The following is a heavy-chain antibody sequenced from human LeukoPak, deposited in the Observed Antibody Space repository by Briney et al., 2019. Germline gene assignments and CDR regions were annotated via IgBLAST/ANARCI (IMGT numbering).Heavy chain of an antibody. CDR2: MYISDSI. V-gene: IGHV4-4*07. CDR1: GASISSYY. CDR3: ARHTYYYDSVGYYPLDY. D-gene: IGHD3-22*01. J-gene: IGHJ4*02. Sequence: PSETLSLTCIVSGASISSYYWSWIRQPAGEGLEWIGRMYISDSINYNPSLKSRVTMSGDTSKNQLSLKLRSVTAADTAVYYCARHTYYYDSVGYYPLDYWGQGILVTVSS.